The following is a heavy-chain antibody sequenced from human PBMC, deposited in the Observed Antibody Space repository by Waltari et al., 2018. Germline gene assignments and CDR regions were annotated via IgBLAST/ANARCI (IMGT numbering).Heavy chain of an antibody. CDR2: ITIGGDTT. Sequence: EVQLLESGGGLVQPGGSLRLSCVASGFTFNTHHLTWARQAPGRGPEWVSSITIGGDTTTYADSVKGRFAISRDNSKGSLFLQMNSLRGDDTAIYYCARVPRGYWFFDLWGRGTPVTVSS. J-gene: IGHJ2*01. V-gene: IGHV3-23*01. CDR1: GFTFNTHH. CDR3: ARVPRGYWFFDL. D-gene: IGHD3-10*01.